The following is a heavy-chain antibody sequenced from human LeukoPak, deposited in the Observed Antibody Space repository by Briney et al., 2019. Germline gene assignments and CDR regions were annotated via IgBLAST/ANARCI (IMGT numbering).Heavy chain of an antibody. CDR2: IYYSGST. Sequence: SETLSLTCTVSGGSISSSSYYWGWIRQPPGKGLEWIGSIYYSGSTYYNPSLKSRVTISVDTSKNQFSLKLSSATAADTAVYYCARDLRSDPGYWGQGTLVTVSS. CDR3: ARDLRSDPGY. CDR1: GGSISSSSYY. V-gene: IGHV4-39*07. J-gene: IGHJ4*02. D-gene: IGHD3-9*01.